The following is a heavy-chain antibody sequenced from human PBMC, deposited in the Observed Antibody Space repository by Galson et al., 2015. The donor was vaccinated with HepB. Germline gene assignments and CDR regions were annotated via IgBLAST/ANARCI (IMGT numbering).Heavy chain of an antibody. Sequence: SLRLSCAASGFTFSNAWMSWVRQAPGKGLEWVGLIKGKTDGGTTDFAAPVKGRFTISRHDSTNTLYLQLNSLKTEDTAVYFCTRALGLYTSGWTPGEFFDSWGQGTLVTVSS. V-gene: IGHV3-15*01. CDR1: GFTFSNAW. CDR3: TRALGLYTSGWTPGEFFDS. J-gene: IGHJ4*02. CDR2: IKGKTDGGTT. D-gene: IGHD6-19*01.